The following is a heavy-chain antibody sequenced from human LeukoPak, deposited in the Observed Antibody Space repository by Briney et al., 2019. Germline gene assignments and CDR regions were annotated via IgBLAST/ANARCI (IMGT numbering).Heavy chain of an antibody. CDR1: GFAFRSHA. V-gene: IGHV3-20*04. CDR3: AREPYCGGDCYYSDY. Sequence: GGSLRLSCTASGFAFRSHAMHWVRQAPGKGLEWVSGINWNGGSTGYADSVKGRFTISRDNAKNSLYLQMNSLRAEDTALYYCAREPYCGGDCYYSDYWGQGTLVTVSS. J-gene: IGHJ4*02. CDR2: INWNGGST. D-gene: IGHD2-21*02.